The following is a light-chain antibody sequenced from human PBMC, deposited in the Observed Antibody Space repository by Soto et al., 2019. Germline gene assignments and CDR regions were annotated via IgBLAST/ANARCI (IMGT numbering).Light chain of an antibody. CDR2: GAS. Sequence: EIVLTQSPGTLSLSPGERATLSCRASQSVSSSYLAWYQQKPGQAPRLLIYGASSRATGIPDRFSGRGSGTVFTLTISRLEAEDFAVYYCQQYGSSPYTFGQGTKLEIK. CDR3: QQYGSSPYT. V-gene: IGKV3-20*01. CDR1: QSVSSSY. J-gene: IGKJ2*01.